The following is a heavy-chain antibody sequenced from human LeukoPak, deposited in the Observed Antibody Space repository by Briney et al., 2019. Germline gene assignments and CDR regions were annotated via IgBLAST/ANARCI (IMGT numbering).Heavy chain of an antibody. D-gene: IGHD3-3*01. CDR3: AKVKVVAHDFWSGSWGMDV. CDR2: ISGSGGST. CDR1: GFTFSSYA. Sequence: GGSLRLSCAASGFTFSSYAMSWVRQAPGKGLEWVSAISGSGGSTYYADSVKGRFTISRDNSKNTLYLQMNSLRAEDTAVYYCAKVKVVAHDFWSGSWGMDVWGQGTTVTVSS. J-gene: IGHJ6*02. V-gene: IGHV3-23*01.